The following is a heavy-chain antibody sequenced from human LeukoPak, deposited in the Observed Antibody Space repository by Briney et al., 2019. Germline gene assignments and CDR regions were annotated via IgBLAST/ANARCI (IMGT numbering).Heavy chain of an antibody. D-gene: IGHD3-22*01. Sequence: SVKVSCKASGFTFTSSAMQWVRQARGQRLEWIGWIVVGSGNTNYAQKFQERVTITRDMSTSTAYMELSSLRSEDTAVYYCAANTESSGYYADYWGQGTLVTVSS. CDR1: GFTFTSSA. CDR3: AANTESSGYYADY. CDR2: IVVGSGNT. V-gene: IGHV1-58*02. J-gene: IGHJ4*02.